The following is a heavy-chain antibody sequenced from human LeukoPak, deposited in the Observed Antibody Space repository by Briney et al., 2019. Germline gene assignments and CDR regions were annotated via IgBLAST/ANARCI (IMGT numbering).Heavy chain of an antibody. CDR1: GFTFSTYA. V-gene: IGHV3-30-3*01. Sequence: GGSLRLSCAASGFTFSTYAMHWVRQAPGKGLEWMAVISYDGSHKYYADSVEGRFTISRDNSKNTLHLQMNSLRAEDTAVYYCARSAGLDVWGQGTTVTVSS. D-gene: IGHD6-25*01. CDR2: ISYDGSHK. CDR3: ARSAGLDV. J-gene: IGHJ6*02.